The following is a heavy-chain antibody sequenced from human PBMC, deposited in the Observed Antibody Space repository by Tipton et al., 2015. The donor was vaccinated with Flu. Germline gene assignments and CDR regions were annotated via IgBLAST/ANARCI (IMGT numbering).Heavy chain of an antibody. Sequence: TLSLTCTVSNDSISTSYWSWIRQSPGKGLEWIGYLYYSGSTIYNPSLKSRVTISVDMSKNQLSLKLTSVTAADMAVYYCARRDYSNYVSDPKSWFDPWGQGTLVAVSS. V-gene: IGHV4-59*08. J-gene: IGHJ5*02. CDR3: ARRDYSNYVSDPKSWFDP. CDR2: LYYSGST. CDR1: NDSISTSY. D-gene: IGHD4-11*01.